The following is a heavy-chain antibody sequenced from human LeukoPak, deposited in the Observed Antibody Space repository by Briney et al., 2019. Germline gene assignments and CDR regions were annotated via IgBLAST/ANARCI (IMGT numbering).Heavy chain of an antibody. CDR2: ISGDGSSI. CDR3: ARSSNGVYIQ. CDR1: GFTFRNYY. J-gene: IGHJ4*02. V-gene: IGHV3-74*01. D-gene: IGHD2-8*01. Sequence: GGSLRLSCFASGFTFRNYYMHWVRQVPGKGLVWVSRISGDGSSIFYADSVKGRFTISRDNAKNSLYVQMNSLRADDSAVYYCARSSNGVYIQWGQGTLVTVSS.